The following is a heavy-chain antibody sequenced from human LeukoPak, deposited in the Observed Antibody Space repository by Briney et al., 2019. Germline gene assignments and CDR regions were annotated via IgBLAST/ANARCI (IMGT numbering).Heavy chain of an antibody. J-gene: IGHJ6*02. CDR3: ARDLTALSRITMIVVVSYYYGTDV. CDR1: GYTFTGYY. V-gene: IGHV1-2*02. CDR2: INPNSGGT. D-gene: IGHD3-22*01. Sequence: ASVKVSCKASGYTFTGYYMHWVRQAPGQGLEWMGWINPNSGGTNYAQKLQGRVTMTRDTSISTAYMELSRLRSDDTAVYYCARDLTALSRITMIVVVSYYYGTDVWGQGTTVTVSS.